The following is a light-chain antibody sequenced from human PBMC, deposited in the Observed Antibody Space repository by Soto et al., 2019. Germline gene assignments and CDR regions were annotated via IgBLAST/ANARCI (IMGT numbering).Light chain of an antibody. CDR3: SSYTASASYV. V-gene: IGLV2-14*03. CDR1: SSDIGTYNF. CDR2: DVT. Sequence: QSALTQAASVSGSPGQSITISCTGTSSDIGTYNFVSWYQQHPGKAPKLMIYDVTNRPSGVSNRFSGSKSGNTASLTISGLQAEDEADYYCSSYTASASYVFGGGTKLTVL. J-gene: IGLJ1*01.